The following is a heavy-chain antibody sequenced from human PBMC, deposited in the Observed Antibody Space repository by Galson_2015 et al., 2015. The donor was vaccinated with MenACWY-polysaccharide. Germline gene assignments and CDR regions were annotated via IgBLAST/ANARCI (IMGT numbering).Heavy chain of an antibody. J-gene: IGHJ6*02. V-gene: IGHV3-23*01. Sequence: SLRLSCAASGFTFSSYGMSWVRQAPGKGLEWVSSISGSGGSTFYADSVKGRFTISRDNSKNTLSLQVNSLRAEDTAVYYCAREYCSRTTCFGMDVWGQGTTVTVFS. D-gene: IGHD2-2*01. CDR1: GFTFSSYG. CDR2: ISGSGGST. CDR3: AREYCSRTTCFGMDV.